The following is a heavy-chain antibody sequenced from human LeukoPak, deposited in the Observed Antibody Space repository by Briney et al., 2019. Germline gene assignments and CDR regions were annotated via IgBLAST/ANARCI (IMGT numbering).Heavy chain of an antibody. CDR3: ARNRATNDY. J-gene: IGHJ4*02. Sequence: GVSMGLSCTASGFTFKNYRMTWVRQAPGKGLEWVASMKDDGNEIQYVDSVKGRFTISRDNAKNSPYLQMNNLRAEDTAVYYCARNRATNDYWGQGTLVTVSS. CDR2: MKDDGNEI. CDR1: GFTFKNYR. D-gene: IGHD1-26*01. V-gene: IGHV3-7*01.